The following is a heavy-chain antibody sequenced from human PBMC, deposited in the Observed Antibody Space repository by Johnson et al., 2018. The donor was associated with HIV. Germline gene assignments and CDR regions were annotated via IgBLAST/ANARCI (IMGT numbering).Heavy chain of an antibody. CDR1: GFTFSSCA. CDR3: ARDKVDDAFDI. CDR2: IRSGGANI. D-gene: IGHD1-26*01. Sequence: EVQLVESGGDLVQPGGSLRLSCVASGFTFSSCAMSWVRQAPGKGLEWVSDIRSGGANIHYADSVKGRFTISRDNSKNTLYLQMNSLRAEDTAVYYCARDKVDDAFDIWGQGTMVTVSS. V-gene: IGHV3-23*04. J-gene: IGHJ3*02.